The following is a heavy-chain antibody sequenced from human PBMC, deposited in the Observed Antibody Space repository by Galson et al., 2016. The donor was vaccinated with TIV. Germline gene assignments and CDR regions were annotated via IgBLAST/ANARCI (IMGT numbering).Heavy chain of an antibody. CDR2: IDWDDDK. CDR3: ARISGYYDSSGHYIPRSFDF. J-gene: IGHJ4*02. V-gene: IGHV2-70*11. Sequence: PALVKPTQTLTLTCTFSGFSLNTDGMCVNWIRQPPGKALEWLARIDWDDDKSYGPSLKTRLTISKDTSKNQLVLTMTNMDPVDTATYYCARISGYYDSSGHYIPRSFDFWGQGALVTVSS. CDR1: GFSLNTDGMC. D-gene: IGHD3-22*01.